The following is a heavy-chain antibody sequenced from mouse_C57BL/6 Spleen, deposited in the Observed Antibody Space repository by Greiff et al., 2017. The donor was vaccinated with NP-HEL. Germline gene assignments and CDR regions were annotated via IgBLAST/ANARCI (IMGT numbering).Heavy chain of an antibody. CDR3: ARPSTTGYAMDY. CDR1: GYAFSSYW. D-gene: IGHD1-1*01. CDR2: IYPGDGDT. V-gene: IGHV1-80*01. J-gene: IGHJ4*01. Sequence: QVQLQQSGAELVKPGASVKISCKASGYAFSSYWMNWVKQRPGKGLEWIGQIYPGDGDTNYNGKFKGKATLTADKSSSTAYMQLSSLTSEDSAVYFCARPSTTGYAMDYWGQGTSVTVSS.